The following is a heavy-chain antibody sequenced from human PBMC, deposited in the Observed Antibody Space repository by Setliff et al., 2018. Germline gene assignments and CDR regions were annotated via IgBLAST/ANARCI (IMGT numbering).Heavy chain of an antibody. Sequence: PGGSLRLSCAASGFTFSTYWMSWVRQAPGKGLEWVANIKQDRGEKYYVDSVKGRFTISRDNPNNSLYLQMNNLRAEDTAVYYCARGGYSYGYWGQGTLVTVSS. D-gene: IGHD5-18*01. V-gene: IGHV3-7*04. CDR1: GFTFSTYW. CDR2: IKQDRGEK. J-gene: IGHJ4*02. CDR3: ARGGYSYGY.